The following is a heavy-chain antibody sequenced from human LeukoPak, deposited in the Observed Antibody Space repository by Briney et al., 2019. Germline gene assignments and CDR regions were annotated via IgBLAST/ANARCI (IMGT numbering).Heavy chain of an antibody. Sequence: ASVKVSCKASGYTFTSYGISWVRQAPGQGLEWMGWISAYNGNTNYPQKLQGRVTMTTDTSTSTGYLELRSLRSDDTAVYYCARSRLVRRDYCDDLVDYWGQGTLVTVPS. CDR2: ISAYNGNT. CDR1: GYTFTSYG. V-gene: IGHV1-18*01. D-gene: IGHD4-17*01. CDR3: ARSRLVRRDYCDDLVDY. J-gene: IGHJ4*02.